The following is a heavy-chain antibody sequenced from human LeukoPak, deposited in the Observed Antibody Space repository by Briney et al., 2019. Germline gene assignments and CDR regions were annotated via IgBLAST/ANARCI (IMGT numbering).Heavy chain of an antibody. CDR1: GFTFSSYA. D-gene: IGHD3-10*01. Sequence: GGSLRLSCAASGFTFSSYAMGWVRQAPGKGLEWVSAISGSGGSTYYADSVKGRFTISRDNSKNTLYLQMNSLRAEDTAVYYCAKGGDYYGSGSYVDYWGQGTLVTVSS. CDR3: AKGGDYYGSGSYVDY. J-gene: IGHJ4*02. V-gene: IGHV3-23*01. CDR2: ISGSGGST.